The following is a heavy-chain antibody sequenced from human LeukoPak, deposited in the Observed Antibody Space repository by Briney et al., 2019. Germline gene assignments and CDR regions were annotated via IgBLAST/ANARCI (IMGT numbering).Heavy chain of an antibody. V-gene: IGHV1-2*02. CDR3: ARERTTVRGVDYFDY. CDR2: INPNSGGT. Sequence: RASVKVSCKASGYTFTGYYMHWVRQAPGQGLEWMGWINPNSGGTNYAQKFQGRVTMTRDTSISTAYMELSRLRSDDTAVYYCARERTTVRGVDYFDYWGQGTLVTVSS. CDR1: GYTFTGYY. J-gene: IGHJ4*02. D-gene: IGHD4-17*01.